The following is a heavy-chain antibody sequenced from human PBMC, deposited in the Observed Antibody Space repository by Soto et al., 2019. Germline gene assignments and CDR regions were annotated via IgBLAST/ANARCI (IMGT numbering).Heavy chain of an antibody. D-gene: IGHD3-22*01. CDR2: INPNSGGT. J-gene: IGHJ5*02. CDR1: VYTFTGYY. Sequence: ASVKGSCKASVYTFTGYYMHWVQQAPGQGLEWMGWINPNSGGTNYAQKFQGRVTMTRDTSISTGYMGLSRLRSDDTAVYYCARVVYYYDSSGNWYDPWGQGTLVTVPQ. V-gene: IGHV1-2*02. CDR3: ARVVYYYDSSGNWYDP.